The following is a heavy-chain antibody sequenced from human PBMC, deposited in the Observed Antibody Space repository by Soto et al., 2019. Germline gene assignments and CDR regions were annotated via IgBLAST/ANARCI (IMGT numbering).Heavy chain of an antibody. CDR3: ARGMQRITIFGVVTTGGMDV. CDR2: TRSKANSYTT. D-gene: IGHD3-3*01. J-gene: IGHJ6*02. V-gene: IGHV3-72*01. Sequence: GGSLRLSCAASGFTFSDHYMDWVRQAPGKGLEWVGRTRSKANSYTTEYAASVKGRFTISRDDSKNSLYLQMNSLKTEDTAVYYCARGMQRITIFGVVTTGGMDVWGQGTTVTVSS. CDR1: GFTFSDHY.